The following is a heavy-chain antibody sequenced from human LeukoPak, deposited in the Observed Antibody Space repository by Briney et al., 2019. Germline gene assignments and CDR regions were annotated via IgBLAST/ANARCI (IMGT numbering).Heavy chain of an antibody. CDR3: ARGYCSSTSCYYGYNWFDP. D-gene: IGHD2-2*01. J-gene: IGHJ5*02. V-gene: IGHV4-59*01. CDR1: GGSISSYY. Sequence: PSETLSLTCTVSGGSISSYYWSWIRQPPGKGLAWIGYIYYSGSTNYNPSLKSRVTISVDTSKNQFSLKLSSVTAADTAVYYCARGYCSSTSCYYGYNWFDPWGQGTLVTVSS. CDR2: IYYSGST.